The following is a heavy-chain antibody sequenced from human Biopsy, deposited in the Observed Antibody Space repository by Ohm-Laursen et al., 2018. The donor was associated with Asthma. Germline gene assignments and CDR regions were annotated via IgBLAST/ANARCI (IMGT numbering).Heavy chain of an antibody. CDR3: ARGVDRVTGLLDHFDS. CDR2: VYYSGST. CDR1: GGSINNFY. Sequence: VTLSLTCTVSGGSINNFYWSWIRQPPGKGLESIGHVYYSGSTNYNPPLKSRVTISIDASKSQFSLKLTSVTAADTAVYYCARGVDRVTGLLDHFDSWGQGTLVTVSS. J-gene: IGHJ4*02. V-gene: IGHV4-59*01. D-gene: IGHD2-21*02.